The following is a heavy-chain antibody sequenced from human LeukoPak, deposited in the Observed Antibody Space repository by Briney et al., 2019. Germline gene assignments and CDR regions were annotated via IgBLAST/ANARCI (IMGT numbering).Heavy chain of an antibody. V-gene: IGHV4-34*01. CDR2: INHSGST. CDR3: ARVGADGSGFLFDY. D-gene: IGHD3-10*01. CDR1: GGSFSGYY. J-gene: IGHJ4*02. Sequence: SETLSLTCAVYGGSFSGYYWSWIRQPPGKGLEWIGEINHSGSTTYNPSLKSRVTISVDTSKNQFSLKLSSVPGADTAVYYCARVGADGSGFLFDYWGRGTLVTVSS.